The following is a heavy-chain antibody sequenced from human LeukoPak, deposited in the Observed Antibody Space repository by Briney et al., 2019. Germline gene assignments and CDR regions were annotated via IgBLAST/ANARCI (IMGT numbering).Heavy chain of an antibody. CDR2: ISGSGGSR. D-gene: IGHD2-21*01. CDR1: GFTFSSYA. Sequence: GGSLRLSCAVSGFTFSSYAMRWVRQAPGKGLEWVSAISGSGGSRYYADSVKGRFTISRDNCKNTLYLQMNSLRAEDTAVYYCAKINCYSRRGLHCYYYYYMDVWGKGTTVTVSS. CDR3: AKINCYSRRGLHCYYYYYMDV. V-gene: IGHV3-23*01. J-gene: IGHJ6*03.